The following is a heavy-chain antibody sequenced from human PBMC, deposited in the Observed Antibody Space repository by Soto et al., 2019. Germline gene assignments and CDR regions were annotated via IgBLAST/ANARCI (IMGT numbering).Heavy chain of an antibody. CDR3: ALERQLNSPSDGFDI. D-gene: IGHD6-13*01. CDR2: INPNSGVT. Sequence: QVQLVQSGAEVKKPGASVKVSCKASGFHVYYLHWVRQAPGQGLEWIGRINPNSGVTKYAPQFQGRVTFTRDPSITTAFMYLVRLHFGDTAVYYCALERQLNSPSDGFDIWGQGTMVTVSS. V-gene: IGHV1-2*02. CDR1: GFHVYY. J-gene: IGHJ3*02.